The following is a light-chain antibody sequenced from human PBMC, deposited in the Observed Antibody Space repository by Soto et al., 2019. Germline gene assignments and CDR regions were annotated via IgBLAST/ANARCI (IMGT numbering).Light chain of an antibody. CDR1: PSVSSN. CDR2: GAS. J-gene: IGKJ2*01. Sequence: EIVMTQSPATLSVSPGEIVTLSCRASPSVSSNLARYQHNPGQAPRLVIYGASTRATGTPARFSGSGSGIEFALTISSLQSEDFGVYYCQQYHNWPVYTFGQGTKLEIK. CDR3: QQYHNWPVYT. V-gene: IGKV3-15*01.